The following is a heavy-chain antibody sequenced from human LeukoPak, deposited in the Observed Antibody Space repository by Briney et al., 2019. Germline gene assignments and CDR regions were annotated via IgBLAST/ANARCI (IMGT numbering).Heavy chain of an antibody. D-gene: IGHD1-1*01. V-gene: IGHV4-4*07. Sequence: PSETLSLTCTVSGGSISSYYWSWIRQPAGKGLEWIGRISPSGSASGTISYNPSLKSRVTMSVDTSKNVFSVKLTSVTAADTALYYCTRSVAWNERFDSWGQGTLVTVSS. J-gene: IGHJ4*02. CDR2: ISPSGSASGTI. CDR1: GGSISSYY. CDR3: TRSVAWNERFDS.